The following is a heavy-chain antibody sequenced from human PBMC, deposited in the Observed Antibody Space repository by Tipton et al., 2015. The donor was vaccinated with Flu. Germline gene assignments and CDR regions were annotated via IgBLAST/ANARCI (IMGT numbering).Heavy chain of an antibody. J-gene: IGHJ5*02. D-gene: IGHD4-11*01. CDR2: IFHSGNA. V-gene: IGHV4-38-2*02. Sequence: LRLSCTVFGNSIRSGDYYLGWSLQPPGKGLEWIGNIFHSGNAYHNPSLKSRVTISVDTSKNQFPLKLTSVTAADTAVYYCARRDYSNYVSEPKNWFDPWGQGTLVTVSS. CDR1: GNSIRSGDYY. CDR3: ARRDYSNYVSEPKNWFDP.